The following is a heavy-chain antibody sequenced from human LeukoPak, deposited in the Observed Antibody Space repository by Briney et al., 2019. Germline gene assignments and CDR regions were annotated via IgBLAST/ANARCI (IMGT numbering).Heavy chain of an antibody. CDR2: INRDGSFT. D-gene: IGHD4/OR15-4a*01. J-gene: IGHJ4*02. Sequence: GGSLRLSCLVSGFIVNNNYMTWVRQVPGKGLVWVSRINRDGSFTSYADSVKGRYTISRDNTKNTLFLQMNSLRVEDTAMYYCVGAIGDYWGQGTPVTVSS. V-gene: IGHV3-74*01. CDR3: VGAIGDY. CDR1: GFIVNNNY.